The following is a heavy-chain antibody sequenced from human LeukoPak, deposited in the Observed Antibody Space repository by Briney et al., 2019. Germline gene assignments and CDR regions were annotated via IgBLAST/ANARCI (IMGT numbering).Heavy chain of an antibody. D-gene: IGHD6-19*01. CDR1: GFTFSSYG. J-gene: IGHJ4*02. V-gene: IGHV3-30*18. Sequence: PGRSLRLSCAASGFTFSSYGMHWVRQAPGKGLEWVAVISYDGSNKYYADSVKGRFTISRDNSKNTLYLQMNSLRAEDTAVYYCAKARHRALGAVAGDYWGQGTLVTVSS. CDR3: AKARHRALGAVAGDY. CDR2: ISYDGSNK.